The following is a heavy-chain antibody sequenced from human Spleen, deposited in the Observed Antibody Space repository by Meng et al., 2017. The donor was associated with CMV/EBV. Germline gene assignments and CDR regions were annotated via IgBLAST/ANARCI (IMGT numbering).Heavy chain of an antibody. D-gene: IGHD3-16*01. CDR3: ARDDGY. V-gene: IGHV4-34*01. CDR2: INHSGST. CDR1: GGSFNDYY. J-gene: IGHJ4*02. Sequence: SQTLSLTCAVYGGSFNDYYWSWIRQPPGKGLEWIGEINHSGSTNYNPSLKSRVTISADTSKNQFSLKLSSVTAADTAVYYCARDDGYWGQGTLVTVSS.